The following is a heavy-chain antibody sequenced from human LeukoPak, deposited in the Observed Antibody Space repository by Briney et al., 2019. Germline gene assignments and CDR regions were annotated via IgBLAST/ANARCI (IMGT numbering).Heavy chain of an antibody. J-gene: IGHJ6*02. V-gene: IGHV3-48*03. CDR3: ARDGGGYNANYGMDV. CDR1: GFTFSSYE. CDR2: ISSSGSTI. D-gene: IGHD5-24*01. Sequence: PGGSLRLSCAASGFTFSSYEMNWVRQAPGKGLEWVSYISSSGSTIYYADSVKGRFTISRDNAKNSLYLQMNSLRAEDTAVYYCARDGGGYNANYGMDVWGQGTTVTVSS.